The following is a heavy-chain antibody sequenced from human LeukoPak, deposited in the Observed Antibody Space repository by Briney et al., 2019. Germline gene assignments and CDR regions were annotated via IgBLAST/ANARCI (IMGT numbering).Heavy chain of an antibody. CDR1: GYTFTSYD. CDR2: MNPNSGNT. J-gene: IGHJ4*02. CDR3: ARGRSNYYDSSGSDY. V-gene: IGHV1-8*03. D-gene: IGHD3-22*01. Sequence: ASAKVSCKASGYTFTSYDINWVRQATGQGLEWMGWMNPNSGNTGYAQKFQGRVTITRNTSISTAYMELSSLRSEDTAVYYCARGRSNYYDSSGSDYWGQGTLVTVSS.